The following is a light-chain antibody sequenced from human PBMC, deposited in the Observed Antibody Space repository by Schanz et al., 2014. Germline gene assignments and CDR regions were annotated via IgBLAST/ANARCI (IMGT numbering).Light chain of an antibody. V-gene: IGLV2-14*03. CDR1: SSDIGGYNY. J-gene: IGLJ3*02. CDR2: DVT. CDR3: AAWDDSLNGRV. Sequence: QSALTQPASVSGSPGQSITISCTGTSSDIGGYNYVSWYQQHPGKAPKLMIFDVTNRPSGVSYRFSGSKSGNTASLTISGLQAEDEADYYCAAWDDSLNGRVFGGGTKLTVL.